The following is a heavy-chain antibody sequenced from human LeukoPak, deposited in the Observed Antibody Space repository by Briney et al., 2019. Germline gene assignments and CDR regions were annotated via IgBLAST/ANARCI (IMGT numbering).Heavy chain of an antibody. Sequence: PSETLSLTCAVYGGSFSGYYWSWHRQPPGKGLEWIGEIKHSGSTNYNPSLKSRVTISVDTSKNQFSLKLSSVTAADTAVYYCARGRGYSYGFTAFDIWGQGTMVTVSS. CDR2: IKHSGST. CDR3: ARGRGYSYGFTAFDI. CDR1: GGSFSGYY. V-gene: IGHV4-34*01. J-gene: IGHJ3*02. D-gene: IGHD5-18*01.